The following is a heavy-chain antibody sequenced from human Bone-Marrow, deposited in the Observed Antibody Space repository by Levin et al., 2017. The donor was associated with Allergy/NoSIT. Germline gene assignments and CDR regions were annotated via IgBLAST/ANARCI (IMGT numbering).Heavy chain of an antibody. CDR3: ARPFPGCSSTSCYGGMDV. CDR2: INPNSGGT. Sequence: GESLKISCQASGYTFTGYYMHWVRQAPGQGLEWMGWINPNSGGTNYAQKFQGRVTMTSDTSISTAYMEMNRLISDDTAVYYCARPFPGCSSTSCYGGMDVWGRGTAVTVSS. J-gene: IGHJ6*02. D-gene: IGHD2-2*01. V-gene: IGHV1-2*02. CDR1: GYTFTGYY.